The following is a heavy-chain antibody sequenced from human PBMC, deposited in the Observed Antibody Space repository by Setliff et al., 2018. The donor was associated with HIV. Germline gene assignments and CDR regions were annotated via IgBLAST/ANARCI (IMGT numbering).Heavy chain of an antibody. Sequence: GSLRLSCAASGFTFSDYYMSWIRQAPGKGLDWIGEIYHNGITNYNPSLKSRLIMSLDKSKNEISLKLSSVTAADTAAYYCARGGDYYDSTGARAGFDFWGQGTMVTVSS. D-gene: IGHD3-22*01. CDR1: GFTFSDYY. J-gene: IGHJ3*01. CDR2: IYHNGIT. CDR3: ARGGDYYDSTGARAGFDF. V-gene: IGHV4-34*08.